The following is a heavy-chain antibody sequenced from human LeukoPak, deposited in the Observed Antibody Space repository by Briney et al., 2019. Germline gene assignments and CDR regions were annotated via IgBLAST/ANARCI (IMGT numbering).Heavy chain of an antibody. CDR1: GGSISSYY. J-gene: IGHJ5*02. CDR2: IYYSGST. CDR3: ARAPIPYDRSRTDYRFDP. D-gene: IGHD3-16*01. V-gene: IGHV4-59*01. Sequence: SEALSLTCTVSGGSISSYYWSWIRQPPGKGLEWIGDIYYSGSTNYNPSLKSRVTISLDTSKSQFSLKLTSVTAADTAVYYCARAPIPYDRSRTDYRFDPWGQGTLVTVAS.